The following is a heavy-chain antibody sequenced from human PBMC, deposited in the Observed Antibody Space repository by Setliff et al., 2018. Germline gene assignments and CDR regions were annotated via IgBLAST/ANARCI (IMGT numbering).Heavy chain of an antibody. CDR1: GGSISSYY. V-gene: IGHV4-4*08. J-gene: IGHJ5*02. CDR2: IYTTGTT. D-gene: IGHD1-26*01. CDR3: ARSRGVGATINWFDP. Sequence: SETLSLTCTVSGGSISSYYWSWIRRPPEKGLEWIGYIYTTGTTKYNPSLKSRVTISIDTSKNQFSLKMRSVTAADTAIYYCARSRGVGATINWFDPWGQGTLVTVSS.